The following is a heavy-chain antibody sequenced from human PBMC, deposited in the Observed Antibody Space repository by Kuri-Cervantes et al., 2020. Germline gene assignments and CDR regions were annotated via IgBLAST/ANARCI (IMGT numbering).Heavy chain of an antibody. CDR3: ARDGGSGFGYYFDY. V-gene: IGHV1-3*01. J-gene: IGHJ4*02. CDR1: GYTFTSYA. Sequence: ASVKVSCKASGYTFTSYAIHWVRQAPGHRLEWMGWINAGNGYTKYSQKFQGRVTITTDESTSTAYMELSSLRSEDTAVYYCARDGGSGFGYYFDYWGQGTLVTVSS. CDR2: INAGNGYT. D-gene: IGHD6-19*01.